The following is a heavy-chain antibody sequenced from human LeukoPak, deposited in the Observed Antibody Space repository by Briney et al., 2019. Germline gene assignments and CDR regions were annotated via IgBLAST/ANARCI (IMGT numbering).Heavy chain of an antibody. D-gene: IGHD3-10*01. J-gene: IGHJ5*02. Sequence: ASVKVSCKASGYTFTGYYMHWVRQAPGQGLEWVGWINPNSGGTNYAQKFQGRVTMTRDTSISTAYMELSRLRSDDTAVYYCARDGSGSTGYNWFDPWGQGTLVTVSS. CDR1: GYTFTGYY. CDR2: INPNSGGT. CDR3: ARDGSGSTGYNWFDP. V-gene: IGHV1-2*02.